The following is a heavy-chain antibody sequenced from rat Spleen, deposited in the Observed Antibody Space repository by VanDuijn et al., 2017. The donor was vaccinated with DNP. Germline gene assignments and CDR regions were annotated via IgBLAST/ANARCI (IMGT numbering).Heavy chain of an antibody. D-gene: IGHD1-2*01. CDR2: INNAGST. CDR3: ATDQGTITAPFDS. J-gene: IGHJ2*01. Sequence: VQLRESGPGLVQPSQTLSLACTVSGFSLTNHHVHWVRQPPGKGLEWMGYINNAGSTNYNPSLKSRISVTRDTSKNQFFLQVTTVTTEDTATYYCATDQGTITAPFDSWGPGVMVTVSS. CDR1: GFSLTNHHV. V-gene: IGHV3-3*01.